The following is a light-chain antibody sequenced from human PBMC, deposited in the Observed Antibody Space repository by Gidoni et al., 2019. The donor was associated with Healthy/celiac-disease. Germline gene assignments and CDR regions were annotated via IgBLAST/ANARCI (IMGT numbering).Light chain of an antibody. CDR1: NLGSKR. CDR2: DDS. CDR3: QVWHSSSDHRWV. J-gene: IGLJ3*02. Sequence: SYVMSQQHSESVDAGRTGRITCGGNNLGSKRVHWYQQKPGQAPVLVVYDDSERPSGIPQRFSGSNSWNTATLTIRRVEAGDEADYYCQVWHSSSDHRWVFGGGTKLTVL. V-gene: IGLV3-21*03.